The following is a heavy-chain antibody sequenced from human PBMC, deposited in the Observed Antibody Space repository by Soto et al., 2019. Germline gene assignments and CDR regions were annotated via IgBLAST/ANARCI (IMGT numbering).Heavy chain of an antibody. CDR2: IYYSGST. CDR3: ARGLYPQAFXI. V-gene: IGHV4-59*01. CDR1: GGSISSYY. Sequence: PSETLSLTCTVSGGSISSYYWSWIRQPPGKGLEWIGYIYYSGSTNYNPSLKSRVTISVDTSKNQFSLKLSSVAASVTAVYYCARGLYPQAFXIWGQGTMVTVSS. J-gene: IGHJ3*02.